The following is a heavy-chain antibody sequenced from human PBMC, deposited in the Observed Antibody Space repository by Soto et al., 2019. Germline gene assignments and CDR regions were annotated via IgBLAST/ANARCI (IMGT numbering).Heavy chain of an antibody. CDR3: ARDPAPIVVVVAATGFDY. CDR1: GFTFSSYW. D-gene: IGHD2-15*01. Sequence: EVQLVESGGGLVQPGGSLRLSCAASGFTFSSYWMSWVRQAPGKGLEWVANIKQDGSEKYYVDSVKGRFTISRDNAKNSLYLQMNSLRAEDTTAYYCARDPAPIVVVVAATGFDYWGQGTLVTVSS. V-gene: IGHV3-7*01. CDR2: IKQDGSEK. J-gene: IGHJ4*02.